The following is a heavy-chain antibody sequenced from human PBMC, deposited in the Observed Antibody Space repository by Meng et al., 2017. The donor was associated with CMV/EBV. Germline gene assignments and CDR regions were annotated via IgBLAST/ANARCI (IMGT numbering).Heavy chain of an antibody. CDR1: EYTFTRYD. Sequence: SCKASEYTFTRYDINWVRQATGQGLEWMGWMNPNSGNTGYAQKFQGRVTMTRNTSISTAYMELSSLRSEDTAVYYCARVTELELDYWGQGTLVTVSS. V-gene: IGHV1-8*01. J-gene: IGHJ4*02. CDR3: ARVTELELDY. CDR2: MNPNSGNT. D-gene: IGHD1-1*01.